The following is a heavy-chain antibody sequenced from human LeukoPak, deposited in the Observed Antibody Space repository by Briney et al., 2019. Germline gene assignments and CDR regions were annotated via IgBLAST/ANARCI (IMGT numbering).Heavy chain of an antibody. V-gene: IGHV4-59*01. CDR1: GGSISSYY. CDR3: ARVGQWLVGGHYFDY. CDR2: IYCSGST. Sequence: SETLSLTCTVSGGSISSYYWSWIRQPPGKGLEWIGYIYCSGSTNYNPSLKSRVTISVDTSKNQFSLKLSSVTAADTAVYYCARVGQWLVGGHYFDYWGQGTLVTVSS. J-gene: IGHJ4*02. D-gene: IGHD6-19*01.